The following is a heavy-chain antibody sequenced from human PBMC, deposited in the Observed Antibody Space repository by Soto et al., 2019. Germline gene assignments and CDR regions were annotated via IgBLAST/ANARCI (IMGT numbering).Heavy chain of an antibody. J-gene: IGHJ4*02. D-gene: IGHD3-3*01. Sequence: GSLRLSCAASGRSCSSNEMSWVRQAPGKGLEWVAVIYSGGSTYYADSVKGRFTISRDDSKKTVFLQMDSLRSEDTARYYCAILYDFWTGPRDYWGQGILGTVSS. CDR1: GRSCSSNE. V-gene: IGHV3-53*01. CDR2: IYSGGST. CDR3: AILYDFWTGPRDY.